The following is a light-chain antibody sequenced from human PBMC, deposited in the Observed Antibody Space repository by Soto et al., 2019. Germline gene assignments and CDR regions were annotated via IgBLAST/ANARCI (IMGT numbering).Light chain of an antibody. J-gene: IGKJ2*01. CDR3: QQYGTSPYT. CDR1: QSVRSSY. Sequence: EIVLTQSPGTLSLSPGERATLSCRASQSVRSSYLAWYQQKPGQAPRLLIYGASSRATGIPDRFSGSGSGTDFTLTISSLEPEDFAVYYCQQYGTSPYTFGQGTKLEIK. V-gene: IGKV3-20*01. CDR2: GAS.